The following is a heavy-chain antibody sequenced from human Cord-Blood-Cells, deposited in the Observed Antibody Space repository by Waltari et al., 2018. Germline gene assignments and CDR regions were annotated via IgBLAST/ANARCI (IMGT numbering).Heavy chain of an antibody. CDR3: ASKRAAGIDY. CDR2: IYYSGST. J-gene: IGHJ4*02. V-gene: IGHV4-39*01. D-gene: IGHD6-13*01. CDR1: VGSISSSSYY. Sequence: LQLQESGPGLVKPSETLSLTRTVPVGSISSSSYYWGWIRQPPGKGLEWIGSIYYSGSTYYNPSLKSRVTISVDTSKNQFSLKLSSVTAADTAVYYCASKRAAGIDYWGQGTLVTVSS.